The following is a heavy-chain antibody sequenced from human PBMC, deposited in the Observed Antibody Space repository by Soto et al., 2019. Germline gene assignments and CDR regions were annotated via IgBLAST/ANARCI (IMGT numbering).Heavy chain of an antibody. D-gene: IGHD2-2*01. V-gene: IGHV3-48*01. CDR3: APDYCSSTSCYPNWFDP. CDR1: GFTFSSYS. CDR2: ISSSSSTI. Sequence: PGGSLRLSCAASGFTFSSYSMNWVRQAPGKGLEWVSYISSSSSTIYYADSVKGRFTISRDNAKNSLYLQMNSLRAEDTAVYYCAPDYCSSTSCYPNWFDPWGQGTLVTVS. J-gene: IGHJ5*02.